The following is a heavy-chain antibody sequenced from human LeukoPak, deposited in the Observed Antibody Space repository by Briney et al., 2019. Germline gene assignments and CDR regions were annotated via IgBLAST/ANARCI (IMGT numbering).Heavy chain of an antibody. D-gene: IGHD5-12*01. CDR1: GFTFSSYW. CDR2: IKQDGSEK. Sequence: GGSLRLSCAASGFTFSSYWMSWVRQAPGKGLEWVANIKQDGSEKYYVDSVKGRFTISRDNAKNSLYLQMNSLRAEDTAVYYCARAPNSGYDSYYYYMDVWGKGTTVTVSS. CDR3: ARAPNSGYDSYYYYMDV. J-gene: IGHJ6*03. V-gene: IGHV3-7*01.